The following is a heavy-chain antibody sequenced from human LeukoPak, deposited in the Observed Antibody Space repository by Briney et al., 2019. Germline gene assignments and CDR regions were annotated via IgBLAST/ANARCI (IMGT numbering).Heavy chain of an antibody. CDR1: DGSFSDYY. CDR2: INRSGST. Sequence: SETLSLTCAVYDGSFSDYYWSWIRQPPGKGLEWIGEINRSGSTNYNPSLKSRVTISVGTSKNQFSLKLISVTAADTAVYYCARRNWYGQGDDYWGQGTLVTVSS. J-gene: IGHJ4*02. V-gene: IGHV4-34*01. CDR3: ARRNWYGQGDDY. D-gene: IGHD1-1*01.